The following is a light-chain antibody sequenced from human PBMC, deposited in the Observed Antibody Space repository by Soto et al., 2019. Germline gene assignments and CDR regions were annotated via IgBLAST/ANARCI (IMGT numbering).Light chain of an antibody. CDR1: SSNIGNNY. Sequence: QSVLTQPPSVSAAPGQKVTISCSGSSSNIGNNYVSWYQQLPGTAPKLLIYENNKRPSGIPDRFSGSKSGTSATLVITGLQTGDEADYYCGTWDNSLSAYVFGTGTKVTVL. J-gene: IGLJ1*01. CDR3: GTWDNSLSAYV. V-gene: IGLV1-51*02. CDR2: ENN.